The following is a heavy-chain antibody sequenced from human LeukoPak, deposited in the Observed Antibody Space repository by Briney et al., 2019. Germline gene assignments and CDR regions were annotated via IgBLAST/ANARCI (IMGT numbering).Heavy chain of an antibody. V-gene: IGHV3-23*01. CDR3: AKTTTGYSSGRYPGWAVDY. CDR2: IFGSGGSA. CDR1: GFTFNSYA. J-gene: IGHJ4*02. D-gene: IGHD6-19*01. Sequence: GGSLRLSYAASGFTFNSYAMYWVRQAPGKGLEWVSGIFGSGGSAHYADSVKGRFTISRDNSKNTVYLQMNSLRAEDTAVYYCAKTTTGYSSGRYPGWAVDYWGQGALVTVSS.